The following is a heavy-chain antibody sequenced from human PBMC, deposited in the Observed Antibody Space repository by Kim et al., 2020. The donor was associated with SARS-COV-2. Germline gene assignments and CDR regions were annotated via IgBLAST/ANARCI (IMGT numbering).Heavy chain of an antibody. CDR2: INAGTGNT. Sequence: ASVKVSCKASGYTFTNYAMHWVRQAPGQRLEWMGWINAGTGNTIYSQNFQGRVTITRDTSASTAYMELSSLRSEDTAVYYCAGGRGIYGSDSINYFDYWGQGTLVTVSS. J-gene: IGHJ4*02. V-gene: IGHV1-3*01. CDR3: AGGRGIYGSDSINYFDY. CDR1: GYTFTNYA. D-gene: IGHD3-10*01.